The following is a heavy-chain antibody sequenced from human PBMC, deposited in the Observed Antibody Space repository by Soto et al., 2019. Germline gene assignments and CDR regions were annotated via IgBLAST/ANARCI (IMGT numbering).Heavy chain of an antibody. CDR3: ARAIPLGYCSSTSCPLDY. CDR2: ISSSSSYI. CDR1: GFTFSSYS. J-gene: IGHJ4*02. V-gene: IGHV3-21*01. Sequence: VGSLRLSCAASGFTFSSYSMNWVRQAPGKGLEWVSSISSSSSYIYYADSVKGRFTISRDNAKNSLYLQMNSLRAEDTAVYYCARAIPLGYCSSTSCPLDYWGQGTLVTVSS. D-gene: IGHD2-2*01.